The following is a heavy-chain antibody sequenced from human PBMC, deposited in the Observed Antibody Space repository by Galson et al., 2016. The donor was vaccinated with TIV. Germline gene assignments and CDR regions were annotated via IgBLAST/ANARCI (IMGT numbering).Heavy chain of an antibody. V-gene: IGHV3-30*03. CDR2: ISSDGTNA. CDR3: ATDGRDAYNPYFDS. D-gene: IGHD5-24*01. Sequence: SLRLSCAASGFTFSAYRMDWVRQAPGKGLEWVAVISSDGTNAHYADSMKGRFTISRDNSGNTLYLQMNNPRSEDTAVYYCATDGRDAYNPYFDSWGQGTLVTVSS. J-gene: IGHJ4*02. CDR1: GFTFSAYR.